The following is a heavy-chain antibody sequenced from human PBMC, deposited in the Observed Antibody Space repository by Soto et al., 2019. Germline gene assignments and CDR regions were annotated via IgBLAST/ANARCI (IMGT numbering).Heavy chain of an antibody. J-gene: IGHJ4*02. Sequence: GGSLRLSCAASGFTFSSYSMNWVRQAPGKGLEWVSYIHNSSSTIYYADSVRGRFTISRDNSKNSLYLQMNSLRTEDTALYYCAKDMLDQKMATTTGPFDYWGQGTLVTVSS. D-gene: IGHD5-12*01. CDR2: IHNSSSTI. CDR3: AKDMLDQKMATTTGPFDY. CDR1: GFTFSSYS. V-gene: IGHV3-48*01.